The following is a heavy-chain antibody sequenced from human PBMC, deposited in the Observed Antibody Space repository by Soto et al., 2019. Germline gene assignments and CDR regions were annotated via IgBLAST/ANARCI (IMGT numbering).Heavy chain of an antibody. J-gene: IGHJ4*02. V-gene: IGHV4-61*01. CDR1: GGSVSSGSYY. CDR2: IYYSGST. Sequence: SETLSLTCTVSGGSVSSGSYYWSWIRQPPGKGLEWIGYIYYSGSTNYNPSPKSRVTISVDTSKNQFSLKLSSVTAADTAVYYCARAYYGSGSYHFDYWGQGTLVTVSS. D-gene: IGHD3-10*01. CDR3: ARAYYGSGSYHFDY.